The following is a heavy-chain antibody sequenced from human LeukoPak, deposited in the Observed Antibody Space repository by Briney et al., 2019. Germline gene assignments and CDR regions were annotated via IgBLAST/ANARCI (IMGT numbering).Heavy chain of an antibody. CDR1: GFIFSDYF. Sequence: GGSLRFSCAASGFIFSDYFMDWVRQAPGKGLEWVGRIRNKANNHSTAYAASVEGRFTISRDDSQNSLSLQLNSLKTEDTAMYYCARLWYGCMDVWGHGTTVTVSS. D-gene: IGHD3-10*01. CDR2: IRNKANNHST. CDR3: ARLWYGCMDV. J-gene: IGHJ6*02. V-gene: IGHV3-72*01.